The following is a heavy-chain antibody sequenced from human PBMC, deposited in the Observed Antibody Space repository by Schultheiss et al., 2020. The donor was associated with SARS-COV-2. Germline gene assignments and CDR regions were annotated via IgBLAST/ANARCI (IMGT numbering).Heavy chain of an antibody. CDR3: AKDKGDYGDYDYFDY. V-gene: IGHV3-21*04. Sequence: GESLKISCAASGFTFSSYAMSWVRQAPGKGLEWVSSISSSSSYIYYADSVKGRFTISRDKSKSTLYLQMNSLRAEDTAVYYCAKDKGDYGDYDYFDYWGQGTLVTVSS. CDR2: ISSSSSYI. J-gene: IGHJ4*02. D-gene: IGHD4-17*01. CDR1: GFTFSSYA.